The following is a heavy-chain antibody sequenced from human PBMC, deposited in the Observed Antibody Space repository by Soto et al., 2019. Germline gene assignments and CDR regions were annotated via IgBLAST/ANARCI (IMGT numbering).Heavy chain of an antibody. Sequence: QVQLVQSGAEVKKPGSSVKVSCKASGGTFNSYAISWVRQAPAQGLEWMGGIIPIFGTANYAQKFQGRVTITADKSTSTAYVELSRLRSEDTAVYYCARGYRSYSGFDAFDIWGQGTMVTVSS. D-gene: IGHD1-26*01. J-gene: IGHJ3*02. CDR1: GGTFNSYA. V-gene: IGHV1-69*06. CDR2: IIPIFGTA. CDR3: ARGYRSYSGFDAFDI.